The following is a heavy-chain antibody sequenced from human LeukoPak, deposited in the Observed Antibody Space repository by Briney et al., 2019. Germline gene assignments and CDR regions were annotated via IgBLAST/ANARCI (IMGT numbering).Heavy chain of an antibody. CDR3: ARVRHVLRYFDWLLSNWYFDL. D-gene: IGHD3-9*01. J-gene: IGHJ2*01. V-gene: IGHV3-7*03. CDR1: GFTLSSYW. Sequence: GGSRRLSCAASGFTLSSYWMRWVRQAPGKGLEWVANIKQDGSEKYYVDSVKGRFTISRDNAKNSLYLQMNSLRAEDTAVYYCARVRHVLRYFDWLLSNWYFDLWGRGTLVTVSS. CDR2: IKQDGSEK.